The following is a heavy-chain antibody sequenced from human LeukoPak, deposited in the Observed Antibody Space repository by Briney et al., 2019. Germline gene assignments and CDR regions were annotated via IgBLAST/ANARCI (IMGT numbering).Heavy chain of an antibody. D-gene: IGHD5-18*01. CDR2: IYYTGST. Sequence: PSETLSLTCSVSGGSINSYYWSWIRQPPGKGLEWIGNIYYTGSTNYNPSLQSRVTMSVDTSKNQFSLNVSSVTAADTAVYYCAREACRRCRDTLMVRLYGMDVWGQGTAVTVS. J-gene: IGHJ6*02. CDR1: GGSINSYY. CDR3: AREACRRCRDTLMVRLYGMDV. V-gene: IGHV4-59*01.